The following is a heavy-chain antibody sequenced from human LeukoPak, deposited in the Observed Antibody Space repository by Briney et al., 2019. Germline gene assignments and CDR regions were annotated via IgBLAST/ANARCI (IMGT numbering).Heavy chain of an antibody. J-gene: IGHJ4*02. Sequence: GASVKVSCKASGYSFTSYGISWVRQAPGQGLEWMGWISAYNGNTNYGQKLQNRVTVTTDTSTSTAYMDLRSLRSDDTAIYYCARDRPGRYYGSGRYYNPPDYWGQGTLVIVSS. CDR3: ARDRPGRYYGSGRYYNPPDY. CDR2: ISAYNGNT. V-gene: IGHV1-18*01. CDR1: GYSFTSYG. D-gene: IGHD3-10*01.